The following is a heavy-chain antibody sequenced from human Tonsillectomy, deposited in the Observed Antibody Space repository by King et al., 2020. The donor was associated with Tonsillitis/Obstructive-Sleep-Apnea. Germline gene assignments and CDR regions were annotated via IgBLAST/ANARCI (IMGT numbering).Heavy chain of an antibody. CDR1: GFTVSSNY. CDR3: ARACYSCSWSLFDS. D-gene: IGHD6-13*01. V-gene: IGHV3-53*01. Sequence: VQLVESGGGLIQPGGSLRLSCAASGFTVSSNYMSWVRQAPGKGLEWVSVLYSGGSTYYADSVKGRFTISRDNSKNTLYLQMNSLRAEDTAVYYCARACYSCSWSLFDSGGQGTLVTVSS. J-gene: IGHJ4*02. CDR2: LYSGGST.